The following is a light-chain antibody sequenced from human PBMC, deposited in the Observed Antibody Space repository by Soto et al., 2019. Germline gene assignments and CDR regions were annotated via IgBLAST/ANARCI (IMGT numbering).Light chain of an antibody. CDR1: QSVSSSY. J-gene: IGKJ5*01. CDR3: QQYNDGPPIT. Sequence: IVLTQSPGTLSLSLGERATLSCRASQSVSSSYLAWYQQKPGQAPRLVIYGAFNRATGIPARFSGSGSGTDFTLTISSLEPEDFAVYYCQQYNDGPPITFGQGTRLEIK. CDR2: GAF. V-gene: IGKV3-20*01.